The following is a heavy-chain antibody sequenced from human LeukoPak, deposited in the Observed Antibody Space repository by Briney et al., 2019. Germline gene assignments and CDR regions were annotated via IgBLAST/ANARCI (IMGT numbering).Heavy chain of an antibody. CDR3: AKDRFFYDSGSKAN. D-gene: IGHD3-22*01. Sequence: GGSLRLSCVASGFTFDDYGMFWVRQTPGKGLEWVSAISWNSGIIAYADSVKGRFTIFRDNAKNSLYLQMNSLRVEDTAVYYCAKDRFFYDSGSKANWGQGTLVTVSS. CDR1: GFTFDDYG. J-gene: IGHJ4*02. V-gene: IGHV3-9*01. CDR2: ISWNSGII.